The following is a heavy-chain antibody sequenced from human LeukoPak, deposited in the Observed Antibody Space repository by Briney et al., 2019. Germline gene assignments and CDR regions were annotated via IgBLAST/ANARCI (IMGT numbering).Heavy chain of an antibody. V-gene: IGHV3-33*01. J-gene: IGHJ4*02. CDR3: ARDELGYCSSTSCYPFDY. D-gene: IGHD2-2*01. CDR1: GFTFSSYG. CDR2: IWYDGSNK. Sequence: LGGSLRLSCAASGFTFSSYGMHWVRQAPGKGLEWVAVIWYDGSNKYYADSVKGRFTISRDNSKNTFYLQMNSLRAEDTAVYYCARDELGYCSSTSCYPFDYWGQGTLVTVSS.